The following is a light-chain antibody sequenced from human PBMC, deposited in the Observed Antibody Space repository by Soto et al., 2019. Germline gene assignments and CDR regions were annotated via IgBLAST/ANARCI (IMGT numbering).Light chain of an antibody. CDR1: QSVSSY. CDR3: QQYGSSRGIT. V-gene: IGKV3-11*01. CDR2: GAS. Sequence: STARLSVSPEKRDTLSVTASQSVSSYLAWYQQKPGQAPRLLIYGASNRATGIPARFSGSGSGTDFTLTISSLEPEDFAVYYCQQYGSSRGITFGQGTRLEI. J-gene: IGKJ5*01.